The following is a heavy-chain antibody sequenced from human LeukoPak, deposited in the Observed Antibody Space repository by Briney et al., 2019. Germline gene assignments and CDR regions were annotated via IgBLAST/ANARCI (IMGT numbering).Heavy chain of an antibody. CDR1: GFIVSSNY. CDR3: ARGGYSGYDRGAFDI. Sequence: GGSLRLSCAAAGFIVSSNYMSWVRQAPGKGLEWVSVIYSGGSTYYADSVKGRFTISTNNSKNTLYLQMNSLRAEDTAVYYCARGGYSGYDRGAFDIWGQGTMVTVSS. V-gene: IGHV3-53*04. D-gene: IGHD5-12*01. J-gene: IGHJ3*02. CDR2: IYSGGST.